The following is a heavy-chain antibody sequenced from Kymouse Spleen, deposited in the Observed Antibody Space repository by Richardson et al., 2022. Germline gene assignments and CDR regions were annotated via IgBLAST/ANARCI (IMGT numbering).Heavy chain of an antibody. J-gene: IGHJ6*02. CDR1: GYSFTSYW. Sequence: EVQLVQSGAEVKKPGESLKISCKGSGYSFTSYWIGWVRQMPGKGLEWMGIIYPGDSDTRYSPSFQGQVTISADKSISTAYLQWSSLKASDTAMYYCARHGIAAAGTGYYYGMDVWGQGTTVTVSS. CDR3: ARHGIAAAGTGYYYGMDV. V-gene: IGHV5-51*01. CDR2: IYPGDSDT. D-gene: IGHD6-13*01.